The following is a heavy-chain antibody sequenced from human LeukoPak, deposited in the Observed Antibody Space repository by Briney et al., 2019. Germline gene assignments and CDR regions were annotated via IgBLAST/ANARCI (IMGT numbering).Heavy chain of an antibody. CDR1: GGSISSGDYY. J-gene: IGHJ4*02. D-gene: IGHD3-9*01. Sequence: SETLSLTCTVSGGSISSGDYYWSWIRQPPGKGLEWIGYIYYSGSTYYNPSLKSRVTISVDTSKNQFSLKLSSVTAADTAVYYCARITISSQGVLFDYWGQGTLVTVSS. CDR3: ARITISSQGVLFDY. V-gene: IGHV4-30-4*08. CDR2: IYYSGST.